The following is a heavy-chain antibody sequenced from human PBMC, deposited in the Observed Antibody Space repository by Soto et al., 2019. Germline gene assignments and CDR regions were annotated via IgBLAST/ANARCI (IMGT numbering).Heavy chain of an antibody. J-gene: IGHJ5*01. CDR1: GFDFNTYG. V-gene: IGHV3-33*03. CDR2: IWFDGSNI. CDR3: ASQELLRPTPSNRHSWRDS. Sequence: QVQLVESGGGVVQPGRSLRLSCAASGFDFNTYGMHWVRQAPGKGLQWVALIWFDGSNIDYADSVEGRFAISRDNSKNTLDLQMNHQRVEDTAVYYCASQELLRPTPSNRHSWRDSWGQGTLVTVSS. D-gene: IGHD2-21*02.